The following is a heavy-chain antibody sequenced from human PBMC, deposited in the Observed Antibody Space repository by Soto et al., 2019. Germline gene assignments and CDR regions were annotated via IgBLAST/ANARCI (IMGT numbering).Heavy chain of an antibody. Sequence: QVHLVASGGGLVKPGGSLRLSCVASGITLSDNYMTWIRQAPGKGLEWLSYISNSDYTTYYADSVKGRFTISRDNAKKSLHPQLNGLRVEDTAVNYCASGKWSLDYWGQGILVTVSS. V-gene: IGHV3-11*01. J-gene: IGHJ4*02. D-gene: IGHD2-8*01. CDR3: ASGKWSLDY. CDR1: GITLSDNY. CDR2: ISNSDYTT.